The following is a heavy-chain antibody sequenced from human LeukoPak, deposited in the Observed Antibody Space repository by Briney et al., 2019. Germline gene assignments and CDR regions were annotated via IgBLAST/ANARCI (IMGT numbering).Heavy chain of an antibody. J-gene: IGHJ4*02. CDR1: GYTFTGYY. CDR3: ARVSLATRRGSGSSWTFDY. D-gene: IGHD6-13*01. Sequence: ASVKVSCKASGYTFTGYYMHWVRQAPGQGLEWVGWMNPNSGDTNYARSFQGRVTMTRDTSISTAYMELSRLRSDDTAVYYCARVSLATRRGSGSSWTFDYWGQGTLVTVSS. CDR2: MNPNSGDT. V-gene: IGHV1-2*02.